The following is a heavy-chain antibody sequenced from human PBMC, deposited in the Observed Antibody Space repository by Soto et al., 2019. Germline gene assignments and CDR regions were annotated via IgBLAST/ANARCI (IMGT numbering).Heavy chain of an antibody. V-gene: IGHV1-2*04. CDR1: GYTFTGYY. CDR2: INPNSGGT. CDR3: AGLQLAAAGEIDY. D-gene: IGHD6-13*01. Sequence: DSVKVSCKASGYTFTGYYMHWVRQAPGQGLEWMGWINPNSGGTNYAQKFQGWVTMTRDTSISTAYMELSRLRSDDTAVYYCAGLQLAAAGEIDYWGQGNLVTVSS. J-gene: IGHJ4*02.